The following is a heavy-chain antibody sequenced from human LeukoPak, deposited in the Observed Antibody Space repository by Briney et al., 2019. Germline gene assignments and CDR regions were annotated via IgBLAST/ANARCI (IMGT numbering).Heavy chain of an antibody. CDR2: ISTTGSIL. D-gene: IGHD2-21*01. Sequence: KPGGSLRLSCAASGFTFSDYFMSWIRQAPGKGLEWVSHISTTGSILTYADSVRGRFTISRDNAKNSMFLQMNGLRAEDTAVYYCARGPRVTIAYGYFDYRGQGNLVTVSS. J-gene: IGHJ4*02. V-gene: IGHV3-11*01. CDR3: ARGPRVTIAYGYFDY. CDR1: GFTFSDYF.